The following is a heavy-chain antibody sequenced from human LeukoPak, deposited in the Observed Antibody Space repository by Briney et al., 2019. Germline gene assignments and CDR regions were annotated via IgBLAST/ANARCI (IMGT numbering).Heavy chain of an antibody. Sequence: GGSLRLSCAASGFIFSSYAMSWVRQAPGKGLEWVPTISGSGGSTYYADSVKGRFTISRDNSKNTLYLQMNSLRAEDTAVYYCAKAPIVATRYFDYWGQGTLVTVSS. V-gene: IGHV3-23*01. CDR2: ISGSGGST. D-gene: IGHD5-12*01. CDR1: GFIFSSYA. CDR3: AKAPIVATRYFDY. J-gene: IGHJ4*02.